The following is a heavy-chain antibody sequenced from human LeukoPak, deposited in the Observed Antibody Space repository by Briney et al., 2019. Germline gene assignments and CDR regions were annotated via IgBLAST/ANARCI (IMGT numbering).Heavy chain of an antibody. J-gene: IGHJ4*02. Sequence: QPGGSLRLSCAATGFTVSSNYMSWVRQAPGKGLEWVSVIYSGGSTYYADSVKGRFTISRDNSKNTLYLQMDSLRAEDTAVYYCARRYYDILTGYYTDFDYWGQGTLVTVSS. V-gene: IGHV3-53*01. D-gene: IGHD3-9*01. CDR2: IYSGGST. CDR3: ARRYYDILTGYYTDFDY. CDR1: GFTVSSNY.